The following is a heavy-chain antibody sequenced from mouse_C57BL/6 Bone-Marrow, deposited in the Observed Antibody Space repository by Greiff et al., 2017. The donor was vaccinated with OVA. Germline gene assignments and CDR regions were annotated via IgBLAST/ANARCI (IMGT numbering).Heavy chain of an antibody. D-gene: IGHD1-1*01. J-gene: IGHJ4*01. CDR3: ARDGSKDYYAMDY. Sequence: EVKLVESVAELVRPGASVKLSCTASGFNIKNNYMHWVKQRPEQGLEWIGRIDPANGNNKYAPKFQGKATITADTSSNTAYLQLSSLTSEDTAIYYCARDGSKDYYAMDYWGQGTSVTVSS. V-gene: IGHV14-3*01. CDR1: GFNIKNNY. CDR2: IDPANGNN.